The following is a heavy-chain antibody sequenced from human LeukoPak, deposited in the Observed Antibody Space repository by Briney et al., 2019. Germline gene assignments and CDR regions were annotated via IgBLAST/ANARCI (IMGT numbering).Heavy chain of an antibody. Sequence: SVKVSCKAFGGTFSSYAISWVRQAPGQGLEWMGGIIPIFGTANYAQKFQGRVTITADGSTSTAYMELSSLRSEDTAVYYCARDRRYYDSSGYSDFDYWGQGTLVTVSS. CDR2: IIPIFGTA. V-gene: IGHV1-69*13. CDR3: ARDRRYYDSSGYSDFDY. D-gene: IGHD3-22*01. J-gene: IGHJ4*02. CDR1: GGTFSSYA.